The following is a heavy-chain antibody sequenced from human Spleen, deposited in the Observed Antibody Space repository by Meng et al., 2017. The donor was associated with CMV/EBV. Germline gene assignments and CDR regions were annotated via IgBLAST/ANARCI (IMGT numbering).Heavy chain of an antibody. CDR2: IYWNDDK. D-gene: IGHD3-3*01. CDR1: GFSLSTSGVG. V-gene: IGHV2-5*01. J-gene: IGHJ4*02. CDR3: ARYYDFWSGYFYYYFDY. Sequence: SGPTLVKPTQTLTLTCTFSGFSLSTSGVGVGWIRQPPAKDLEWLALIYWNDDKRYSPSLKSRLTITKDTSKNQVVLTMTNMDPVDTATYYCARYYDFWSGYFYYYFDYWGQGTLVTVSS.